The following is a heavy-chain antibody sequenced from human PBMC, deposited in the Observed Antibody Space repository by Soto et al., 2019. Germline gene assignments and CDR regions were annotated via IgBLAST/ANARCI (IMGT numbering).Heavy chain of an antibody. V-gene: IGHV3-53*04. Sequence: EVQLVESGGGLVQPGGSLRLSCAASGFTVSSNYMSWVRQAPGKGLEWVSVIYSGGSTYYADSVKGRFTISRHNSKNTLYLQMNSLRAGDTAVYYCARESLHYYGSGANYSYYGMDVWGQGTTVTVSS. D-gene: IGHD3-10*01. CDR3: ARESLHYYGSGANYSYYGMDV. J-gene: IGHJ6*02. CDR1: GFTVSSNY. CDR2: IYSGGST.